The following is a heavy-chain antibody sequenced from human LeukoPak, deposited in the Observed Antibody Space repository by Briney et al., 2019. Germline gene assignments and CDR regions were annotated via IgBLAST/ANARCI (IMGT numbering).Heavy chain of an antibody. CDR3: ARDGGQQLVSFDY. CDR2: ISSSSSYI. J-gene: IGHJ4*02. V-gene: IGHV3-21*01. CDR1: GFTFSSYS. Sequence: GGSLRLSCAASGFTFSSYSMNWVRQDPGKGLEWVSSISSSSSYIYYADSVKGRFTISRDNAKNSLYLQMNSLRAEDTAVYYCARDGGQQLVSFDYWGQGTLVTVSS. D-gene: IGHD6-13*01.